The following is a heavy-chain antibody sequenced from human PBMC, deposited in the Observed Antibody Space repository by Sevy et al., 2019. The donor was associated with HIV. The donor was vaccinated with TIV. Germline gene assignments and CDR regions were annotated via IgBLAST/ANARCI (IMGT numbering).Heavy chain of an antibody. V-gene: IGHV3-21*01. D-gene: IGHD1-26*01. Sequence: GESLKISCAASGFTFSSYSMNWVRQAPGKGLEWVSSISSSSSYIYYADSVKGRFTISRDNAKNSLYLQMNSLRAEDTAVYYCATNEVGANPYYYYYGMDVWGQGTTVTVSS. CDR3: ATNEVGANPYYYYYGMDV. CDR1: GFTFSSYS. J-gene: IGHJ6*02. CDR2: ISSSSSYI.